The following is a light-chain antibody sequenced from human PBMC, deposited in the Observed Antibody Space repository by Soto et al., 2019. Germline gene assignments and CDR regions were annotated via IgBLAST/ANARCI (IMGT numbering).Light chain of an antibody. V-gene: IGLV1-40*01. Sequence: QPVLTQPPSVSGAPGQTVTISCTGSSSNIGADYDVHWYQQFPGTAPKLLITGNSYRSSGVPDRFSGSKSGTSVSLVITGLQAEDEADYYCQSYDSSLNGIYVFGSGTKLTVL. CDR1: SSNIGADYD. CDR3: QSYDSSLNGIYV. J-gene: IGLJ1*01. CDR2: GNS.